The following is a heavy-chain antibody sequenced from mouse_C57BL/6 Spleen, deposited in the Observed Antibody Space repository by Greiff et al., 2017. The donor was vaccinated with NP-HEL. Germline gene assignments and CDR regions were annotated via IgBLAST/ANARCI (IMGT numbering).Heavy chain of an antibody. Sequence: VQLQQPGAELVRPGTSVKLSCKASGYTFTSYWMHWVKQRPGQGLEWIGVIDPSDSYTNYNQKFKGKATLTVDTSSSTAYMQLSSLTSEDSAVYYCARGVPGAMDYWGQGTSVTVSS. D-gene: IGHD2-14*01. J-gene: IGHJ4*01. CDR2: IDPSDSYT. V-gene: IGHV1-59*01. CDR1: GYTFTSYW. CDR3: ARGVPGAMDY.